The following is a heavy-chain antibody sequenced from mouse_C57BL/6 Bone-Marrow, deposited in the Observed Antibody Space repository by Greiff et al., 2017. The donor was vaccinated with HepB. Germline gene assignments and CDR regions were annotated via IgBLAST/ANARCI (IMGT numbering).Heavy chain of an antibody. Sequence: EVHLVESEGGLVQPGSSMKLSCTASGFTFSDYYMAWVRQVPEKGLEWVANINYDGSSTYYLDSLKSRFIISRDNAKNILYLQMSSLKSEDTATYYCAIVNYYGSLYAMDYWGQVTSVTVSS. CDR2: INYDGSST. V-gene: IGHV5-16*01. D-gene: IGHD1-1*01. J-gene: IGHJ4*01. CDR1: GFTFSDYY. CDR3: AIVNYYGSLYAMDY.